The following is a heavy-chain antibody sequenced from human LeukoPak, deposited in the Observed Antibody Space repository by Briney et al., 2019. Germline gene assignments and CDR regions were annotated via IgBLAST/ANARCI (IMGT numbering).Heavy chain of an antibody. CDR1: GYSFTSYW. CDR2: IYPGDSHT. CDR3: ASALGCSGGSCYDY. D-gene: IGHD2-15*01. V-gene: IGHV5-51*01. Sequence: GESPKISCKGSGYSFTSYWIGWVRQMPGTGLEWMGIIYPGDSHTKYSPSFEGQVTISADKSIGTAYLQWSSLKASDTAMYYCASALGCSGGSCYDYWGQGTLVTVSS. J-gene: IGHJ4*02.